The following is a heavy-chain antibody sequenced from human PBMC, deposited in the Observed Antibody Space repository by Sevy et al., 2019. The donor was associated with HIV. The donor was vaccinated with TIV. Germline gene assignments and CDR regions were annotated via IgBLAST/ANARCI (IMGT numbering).Heavy chain of an antibody. Sequence: GGSLRLSCAASGFIFTTFGMHWVRQAPGKGLEWVAVISSDGRIESYADSVKGRFSISRDNSKSTLYLQMNIVRPEDTSVYYCVKEGRHCGGGNCYSGYHWFDPWGQGTLVTVSS. CDR2: ISSDGRIE. J-gene: IGHJ5*02. CDR1: GFIFTTFG. V-gene: IGHV3-30*18. CDR3: VKEGRHCGGGNCYSGYHWFDP. D-gene: IGHD2-15*01.